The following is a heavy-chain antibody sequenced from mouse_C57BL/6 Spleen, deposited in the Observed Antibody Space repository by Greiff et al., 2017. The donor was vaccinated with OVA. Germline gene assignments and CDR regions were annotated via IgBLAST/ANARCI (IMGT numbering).Heavy chain of an antibody. Sequence: QVQLQQPGAELVKPGASVKMSCKASGYTFTSYWITWVKQRPGQGLEWIGDIYPGSGSTNYNEKFKSKATLTVDTSSSTAYMQLSSLTSEDSAVYYCARSLITTVVADYWGQGTTLTVSS. CDR2: IYPGSGST. CDR1: GYTFTSYW. D-gene: IGHD1-1*01. J-gene: IGHJ2*01. V-gene: IGHV1-55*01. CDR3: ARSLITTVVADY.